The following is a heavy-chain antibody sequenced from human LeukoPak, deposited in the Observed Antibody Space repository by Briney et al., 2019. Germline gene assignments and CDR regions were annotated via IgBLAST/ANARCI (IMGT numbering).Heavy chain of an antibody. CDR3: ARHSGPKYWFDP. J-gene: IGHJ5*02. Sequence: ASVKVSCKASGDTFSSYAISWVRQAPGQGLEWMGGIIPIFGTANYAQKFQGRVTITADESTSTAYMELSSLRSEDTAVYYCARHSGPKYWFDPWGQGTLVTVSS. CDR2: IIPIFGTA. CDR1: GDTFSSYA. D-gene: IGHD2-15*01. V-gene: IGHV1-69*13.